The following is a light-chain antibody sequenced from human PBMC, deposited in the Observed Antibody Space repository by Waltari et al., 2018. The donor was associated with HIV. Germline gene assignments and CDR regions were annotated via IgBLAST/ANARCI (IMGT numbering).Light chain of an antibody. CDR2: DNS. V-gene: IGLV1-40*01. CDR1: SPNIGAGYD. CDR3: QFYDSSLRVGV. Sequence: QSVLTQPPSVSGAPGQRVTISCTGSSPNIGAGYDVHWYQQFPGTAPKLLIYDNSNRPSGVPDRFSGSKAGTSASLAITGLQAEDEADYYCQFYDSSLRVGVFGGGTKLTVL. J-gene: IGLJ3*02.